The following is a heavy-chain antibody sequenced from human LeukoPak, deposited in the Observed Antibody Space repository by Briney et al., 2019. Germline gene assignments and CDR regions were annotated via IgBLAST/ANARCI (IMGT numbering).Heavy chain of an antibody. V-gene: IGHV3-7*01. CDR2: IKQDGSDQ. D-gene: IGHD1-1*01. CDR3: ARGYNSHFDY. Sequence: PGGSLRLSCAASGFTFSRYWMSWVRQAPGKGLECVATIKQDGSDQYYVDSVKGRFTISRDNAENSLYLQMNSLRAEDTAVYYCARGYNSHFDYWGQGALVTVSS. CDR1: GFTFSRYW. J-gene: IGHJ4*02.